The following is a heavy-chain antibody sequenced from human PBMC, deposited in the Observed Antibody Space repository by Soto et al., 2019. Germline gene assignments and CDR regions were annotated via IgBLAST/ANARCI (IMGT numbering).Heavy chain of an antibody. V-gene: IGHV1-18*01. D-gene: IGHD3-16*01. CDR3: ARRGTPIDY. Sequence: QVQLVQSGAEVKKPGASVKVSCKTSGYTFTNFGLIWVRQAPGQGLEGMGWISAYNGNTNYAQNFQGRATMTTDTSTSTAYMELRSLRSDDTAVYYCARRGTPIDYWGQGTLVTVSS. J-gene: IGHJ4*02. CDR2: ISAYNGNT. CDR1: GYTFTNFG.